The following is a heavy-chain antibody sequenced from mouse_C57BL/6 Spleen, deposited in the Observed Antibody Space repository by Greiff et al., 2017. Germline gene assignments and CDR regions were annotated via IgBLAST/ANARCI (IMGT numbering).Heavy chain of an antibody. CDR1: GFTFSDFY. CDR2: SRNKANDYTT. D-gene: IGHD2-1*01. Sequence: EVNVVESGGGLVQSGRSLRLSCATSGFTFSDFYMEWVRQAPGKGLEWIAASRNKANDYTTEYSASVKGRFIVSRDTSQSILYLQMNALRAEDTAIYYCARDAASGNYPYWYFDVWGTGTTVTVSA. CDR3: ARDAASGNYPYWYFDV. J-gene: IGHJ1*03. V-gene: IGHV7-1*01.